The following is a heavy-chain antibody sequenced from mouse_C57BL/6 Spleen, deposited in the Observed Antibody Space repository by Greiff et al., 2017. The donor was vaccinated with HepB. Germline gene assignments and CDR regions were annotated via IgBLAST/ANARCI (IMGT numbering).Heavy chain of an antibody. V-gene: IGHV2-5*01. D-gene: IGHD1-1*01. CDR2: IWRGGST. CDR3: AKNGLITTVGYFDV. CDR1: GFSLTSYG. Sequence: VQLQESGPGLVQPSQSLSITCTVSGFSLTSYGVHWVRQSPGKGLEWLGVIWRGGSTDYNAAFMSRLSITKDNSKSQVFFKMNSLQADDTAIYYCAKNGLITTVGYFDVWGTGTTVTVSS. J-gene: IGHJ1*03.